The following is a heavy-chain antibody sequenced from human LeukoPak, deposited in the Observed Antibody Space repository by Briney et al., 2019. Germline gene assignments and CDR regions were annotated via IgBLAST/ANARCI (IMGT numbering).Heavy chain of an antibody. Sequence: PSETLSLTCTVSGGSISSYYWSWIRQPAGKGLEWIGRMHSSGSTNYNPSIKSRVTISVDTSKNQFSLKLSSVTAADTAVYYCARVVVVPAAPGVYYYYYMDVWGKGTTVTVSS. D-gene: IGHD2-2*01. J-gene: IGHJ6*03. V-gene: IGHV4-4*07. CDR3: ARVVVVPAAPGVYYYYYMDV. CDR1: GGSISSYY. CDR2: MHSSGST.